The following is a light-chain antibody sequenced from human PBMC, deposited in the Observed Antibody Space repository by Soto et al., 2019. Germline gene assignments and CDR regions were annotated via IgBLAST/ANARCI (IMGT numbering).Light chain of an antibody. CDR1: QTISNY. CDR3: QQSYSIPRT. CDR2: AAC. Sequence: DTQMTHSPSSLSASVGDRDTITCRASQTISNYLNWYQKKPGKAPQLLIYAACSLQSGVPSRFGGSGSATDFTLTISSLQPEDFATYYCQQSYSIPRTFGGGTKV. J-gene: IGKJ4*01. V-gene: IGKV1-39*01.